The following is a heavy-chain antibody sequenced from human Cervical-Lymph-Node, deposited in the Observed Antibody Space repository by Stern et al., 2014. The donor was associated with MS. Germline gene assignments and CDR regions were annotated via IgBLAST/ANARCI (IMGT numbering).Heavy chain of an antibody. J-gene: IGHJ6*02. V-gene: IGHV1-8*01. CDR3: ARVRFYGSGIYYALGDGMDV. CDR1: GYTFTNYN. Sequence: QVQLVQSGAEVKKPGASVKVSCKASGYTFTNYNIDWVRQATGQGLELMGWMNPNSGNKGYAQRFQGRVTMTRDTSTSTAYMELNSLKAEDTAVYYCARVRFYGSGIYYALGDGMDVWGQGTTVTVSS. CDR2: MNPNSGNK. D-gene: IGHD3-10*01.